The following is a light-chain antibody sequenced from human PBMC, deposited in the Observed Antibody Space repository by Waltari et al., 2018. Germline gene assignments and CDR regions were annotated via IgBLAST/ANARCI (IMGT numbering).Light chain of an antibody. CDR3: QQRSSWPWT. Sequence: EIVLTQSPATLSLSPGESASLSCRASQSVRTYLAWYQQKSGQAPRPLIYDASNRDNGIPARFSGSGSGTDFTLTISSLESEDFAVYYCQQRSSWPWTFGQGTKVEVK. V-gene: IGKV3-11*01. CDR1: QSVRTY. J-gene: IGKJ1*01. CDR2: DAS.